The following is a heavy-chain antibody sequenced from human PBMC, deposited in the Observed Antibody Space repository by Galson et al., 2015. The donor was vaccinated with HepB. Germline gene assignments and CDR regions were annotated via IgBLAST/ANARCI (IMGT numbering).Heavy chain of an antibody. CDR1: EFTFSNYW. J-gene: IGHJ6*02. V-gene: IGHV3-74*01. CDR2: ISPHGSGA. D-gene: IGHD1-26*01. CDR3: ASLGGTSYLDV. Sequence: SLRLSCAASEFTFSNYWMYWVRQAPGKGLVWVSRISPHGSGAGYADSVEGRFTISRHNTANTLYLQMNSLRVEDTGVYYCASLGGTSYLDVWGQGTTVTVSS.